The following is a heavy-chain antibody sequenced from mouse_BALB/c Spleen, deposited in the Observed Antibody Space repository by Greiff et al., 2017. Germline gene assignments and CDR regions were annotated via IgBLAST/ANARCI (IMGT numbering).Heavy chain of an antibody. D-gene: IGHD2-1*01. V-gene: IGHV3-1*02. CDR3: SSYGNLYAMDC. CDR2: IHYSGST. CDR1: GYSITSGYS. J-gene: IGHJ4*01. Sequence: VQLQQSGPDLVKPSQSLSLTCTVTGYSITSGYSWHWIRQFPGNTLEWMGYIHYSGSTNYNPSLKFHISITRDTSKSQFFLQLNSVTTEDTATYYCSSYGNLYAMDCWGQGTSVTVTS.